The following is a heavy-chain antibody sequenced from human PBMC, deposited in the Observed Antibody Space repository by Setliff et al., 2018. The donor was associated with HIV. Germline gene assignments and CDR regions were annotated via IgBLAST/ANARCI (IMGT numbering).Heavy chain of an antibody. V-gene: IGHV4-39*07. D-gene: IGHD1-7*01. Sequence: SETLSLTCTASGASISSSSHHWAWIRQPPGKGLEYIGNIYYTGSTHHNPSLKSRVTISVDTSKNQFSLKLSSVTAADTAVYYCARGDGTKYYYYYYMDVWGKGTTVTVSS. J-gene: IGHJ6*03. CDR1: GASISSSSHH. CDR3: ARGDGTKYYYYYYMDV. CDR2: IYYTGST.